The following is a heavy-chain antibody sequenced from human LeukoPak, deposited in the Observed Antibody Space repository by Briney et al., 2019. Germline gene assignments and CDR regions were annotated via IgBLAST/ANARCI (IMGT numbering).Heavy chain of an antibody. V-gene: IGHV3-21*01. Sequence: GGSLRLSCAASGFTFSSYSMNWVRQAPGKGLEWVSSISSSSSYIYYADSVKGRFTISRDNAKNSLYLQMNSLRAEDTAVYYCARDSGSYSGAYYYYYMDVWGKGTTVTVSS. CDR1: GFTFSSYS. D-gene: IGHD1-26*01. CDR2: ISSSSSYI. J-gene: IGHJ6*03. CDR3: ARDSGSYSGAYYYYYMDV.